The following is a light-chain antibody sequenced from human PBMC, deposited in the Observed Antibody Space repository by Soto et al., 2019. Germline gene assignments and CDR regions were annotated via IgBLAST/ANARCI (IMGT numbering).Light chain of an antibody. Sequence: EIVMTQSPATLSVSPGERATLSCRASQRVSSNLAWYQQKPGQAPRLLIYGASTMATGIPARLSGSGSGTEFTLTISSLQSEDVAVYYCQQYNNWPPFTFGPGTKVDIK. CDR3: QQYNNWPPFT. CDR1: QRVSSN. CDR2: GAS. V-gene: IGKV3-15*01. J-gene: IGKJ3*01.